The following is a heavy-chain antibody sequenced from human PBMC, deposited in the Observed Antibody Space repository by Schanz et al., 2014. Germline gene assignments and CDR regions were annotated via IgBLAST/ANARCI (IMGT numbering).Heavy chain of an antibody. CDR2: INPNSGGT. Sequence: QVQLVQSGAEVKKPGASVKVSCKASGHPFTAYYMHWVRQAPGQGLEWMGRINPNSGGTNYAENFQGRVTMARGASTSTVYMELSRLTSDDTALYYCARDGHSSIWDSYYFYGLDVWVQGTTVTVSS. J-gene: IGHJ6*02. CDR3: ARDGHSSIWDSYYFYGLDV. CDR1: GHPFTAYY. D-gene: IGHD6-13*01. V-gene: IGHV1-2*06.